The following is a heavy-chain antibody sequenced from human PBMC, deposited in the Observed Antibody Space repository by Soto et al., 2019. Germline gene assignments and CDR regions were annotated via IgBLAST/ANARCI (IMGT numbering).Heavy chain of an antibody. CDR3: ARLAPGGYYYYGMDV. D-gene: IGHD2-15*01. J-gene: IGHJ6*02. V-gene: IGHV5-10-1*01. CDR2: IDPSDSYT. CDR1: VYSFTSYW. Sequence: PGESLKISCKGSVYSFTSYWISWVRQMPGKGLEWMGRIDPSDSYTNYSPSFQGHVTISADKSISTAYLQWSSLKASDTAMYYCARLAPGGYYYYGMDVWGQGTTVTVSS.